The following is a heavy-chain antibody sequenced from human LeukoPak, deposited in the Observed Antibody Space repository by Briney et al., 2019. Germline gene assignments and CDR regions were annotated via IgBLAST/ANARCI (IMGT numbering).Heavy chain of an antibody. CDR3: AKHFCTGLDCSLFDS. D-gene: IGHD2-8*02. CDR2: ISGSGGSI. Sequence: GGSLRLSCTASGFTFSDYAMSWVRQAPGKGLEWVSGISGSGGSIRYADSVKGRFIISGDNSKNTLSLQLNSLRPEDTALYYCAKHFCTGLDCSLFDSWGQGTLVTVSS. V-gene: IGHV3-23*01. CDR1: GFTFSDYA. J-gene: IGHJ4*02.